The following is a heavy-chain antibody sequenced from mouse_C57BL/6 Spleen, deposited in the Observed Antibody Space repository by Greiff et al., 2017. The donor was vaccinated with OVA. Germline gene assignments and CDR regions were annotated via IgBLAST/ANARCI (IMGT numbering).Heavy chain of an antibody. V-gene: IGHV1-59*01. CDR3: AREGYSNFFAY. D-gene: IGHD2-5*01. CDR2: IDPSDSYT. Sequence: VQLQQPGAELVRPGTSVKLSCTASGYTFTSYWMHWVKQRPGQGLEWIGVIDPSDSYTNYNQKFKGKATLTVDTSSSTAYMQLSSLTSEDSAVYYCAREGYSNFFAYWGQGTLVTVSA. J-gene: IGHJ3*01. CDR1: GYTFTSYW.